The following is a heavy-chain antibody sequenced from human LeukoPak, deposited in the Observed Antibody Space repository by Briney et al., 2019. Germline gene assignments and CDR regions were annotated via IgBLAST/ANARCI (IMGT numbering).Heavy chain of an antibody. CDR2: IRPTGGGT. V-gene: IGHV1-2*02. J-gene: IGHJ6*02. CDR3: ARGGNVVAGYHLTDYGMDV. Sequence: ASVKVSCKASGSTFTGYHVIWVRQAPGQGLEWMGWIRPTGGGTKCAQKFQGRVTMTKDTSIDTFYMELNRLRSDDTAVYYCARGGNVVAGYHLTDYGMDVWGQGTKVTVSS. CDR1: GSTFTGYH. D-gene: IGHD6-19*01.